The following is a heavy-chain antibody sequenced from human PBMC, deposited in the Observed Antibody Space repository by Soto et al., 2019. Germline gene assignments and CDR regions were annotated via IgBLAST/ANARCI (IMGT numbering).Heavy chain of an antibody. V-gene: IGHV1-2*02. CDR1: GYTFTGYD. D-gene: IGHD6-19*01. CDR2: INPNSGGT. CDR3: ARDWAWSSGWSPGGY. Sequence: QVQLVQSGAEVKKPGASVKVSCKASGYTFTGYDMHWVRQAPGQGLGWMGWINPNSGGTNYAQQCQGRVTMTRDTSISTAYMELSRLRSDDTAVYYCARDWAWSSGWSPGGYWGQGTLVTVSS. J-gene: IGHJ4*02.